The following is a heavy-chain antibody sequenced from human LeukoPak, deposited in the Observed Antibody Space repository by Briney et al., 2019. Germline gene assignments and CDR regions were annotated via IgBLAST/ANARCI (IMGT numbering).Heavy chain of an antibody. V-gene: IGHV3-23*01. Sequence: GGSLRLSCAAYGFTFSTYAVSWVSRAARKGLEWVSAISSSGGTTYYADSVKGGFSISRHNSNNTLYLQMTSLRAEDTPVYYCAKDRNGWPTNFDSWGQGTLVTVPA. CDR2: ISSSGGTT. D-gene: IGHD6-19*01. J-gene: IGHJ4*02. CDR1: GFTFSTYA. CDR3: AKDRNGWPTNFDS.